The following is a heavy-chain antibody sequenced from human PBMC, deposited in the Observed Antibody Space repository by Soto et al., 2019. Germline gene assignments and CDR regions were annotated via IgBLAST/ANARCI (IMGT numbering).Heavy chain of an antibody. Sequence: EVQLVESGGGLVKPGGSPRLSCAASGFTFSSYSMNWVRQAPGKGLEWVSSISSSSSYIYYADSVKGRFTISRDNAKNSLYLQMNSLRAEDTAVYYCATGYCSGGSCYRGAFDIWGQGTMVTVSS. CDR2: ISSSSSYI. CDR1: GFTFSSYS. D-gene: IGHD2-15*01. V-gene: IGHV3-21*01. CDR3: ATGYCSGGSCYRGAFDI. J-gene: IGHJ3*02.